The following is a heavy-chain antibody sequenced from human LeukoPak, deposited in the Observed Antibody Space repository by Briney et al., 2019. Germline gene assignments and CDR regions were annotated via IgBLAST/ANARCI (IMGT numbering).Heavy chain of an antibody. Sequence: PSETLSLTCTVSGGSISSSSYYWGWIRQPPGKGLGWIGSIYYSGRTYYNASLKSRVTISVDTSKKQFSLKLSSVTAADTAVYYCARHGGTMVRATGAFDIWGQGTMVTVSS. J-gene: IGHJ3*02. CDR1: GGSISSSSYY. V-gene: IGHV4-39*01. CDR3: ARHGGTMVRATGAFDI. D-gene: IGHD3-10*01. CDR2: IYYSGRT.